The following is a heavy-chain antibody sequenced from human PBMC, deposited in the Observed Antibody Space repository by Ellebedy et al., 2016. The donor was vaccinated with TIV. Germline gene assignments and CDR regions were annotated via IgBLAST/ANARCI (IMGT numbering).Heavy chain of an antibody. CDR2: IIPILGIA. V-gene: IGHV1-69*04. Sequence: ASVKVSCKASGGTFSSYAISWVRQAPGQGLEWMGRIIPILGIANYAQKFQGRVTITADKSTSTAYMELGSLRSEDTAVYYCAGSRDFGVVINWFDPWGQGTLVTVSS. J-gene: IGHJ5*02. D-gene: IGHD3-3*01. CDR3: AGSRDFGVVINWFDP. CDR1: GGTFSSYA.